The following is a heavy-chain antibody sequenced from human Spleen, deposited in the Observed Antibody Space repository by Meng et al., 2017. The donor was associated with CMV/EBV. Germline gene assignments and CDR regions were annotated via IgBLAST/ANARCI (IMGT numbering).Heavy chain of an antibody. J-gene: IGHJ4*02. V-gene: IGHV3-13*01. CDR3: ATQNAEYSSSSPY. D-gene: IGHD6-6*01. CDR1: GFTFSSYD. Sequence: GESLKISCAASGFTFSSYDMHWVRQATGKGLEWVSAIATAGDTYYPGSVKGRFTISRENAKNSLYLQMNSLRAEDTAVYYCATQNAEYSSSSPYWGQGTLVTVSS. CDR2: IATAGDT.